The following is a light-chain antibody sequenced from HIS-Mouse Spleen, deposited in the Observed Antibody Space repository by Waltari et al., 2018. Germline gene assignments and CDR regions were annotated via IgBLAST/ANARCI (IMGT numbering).Light chain of an antibody. Sequence: EIVMTQSPSTRSMSPGERATLSCRASQSVSSTLAWYQQKPGQAPRLLIYGASTRATGIPARFSGSGSGTEFTLTISSMQSEDFAVYYCQQYNNWPVWTFGQGTKVEIK. V-gene: IGKV3-15*01. CDR3: QQYNNWPVWT. CDR1: QSVSST. CDR2: GAS. J-gene: IGKJ1*01.